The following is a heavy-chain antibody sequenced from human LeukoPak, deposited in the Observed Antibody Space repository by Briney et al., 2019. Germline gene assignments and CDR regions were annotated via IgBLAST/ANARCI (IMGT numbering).Heavy chain of an antibody. CDR1: GFTFSSYS. V-gene: IGHV3-48*01. CDR3: ARDALSQWELLLVAPSFFDY. J-gene: IGHJ4*02. D-gene: IGHD1-26*01. CDR2: ISSSSSTI. Sequence: PGGSLRLSCAASGFTFSSYSMNWVRQAPGKGLEWVSYISSSSSTIYYADSVKGRFTISRDNAKNSLYLQMNSLRAEDTAVYYCARDALSQWELLLVAPSFFDYWGQGTLVTVSS.